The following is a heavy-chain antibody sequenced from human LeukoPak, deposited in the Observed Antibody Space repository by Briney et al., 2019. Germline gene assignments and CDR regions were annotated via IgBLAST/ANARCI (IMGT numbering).Heavy chain of an antibody. V-gene: IGHV1-18*01. CDR1: GYTFNSYG. D-gene: IGHD2-15*01. CDR2: ISAYNGNT. CDR3: ARVIYCSGGSCYWRDWFDP. J-gene: IGHJ5*02. Sequence: ASVKVSCKASGYTFNSYGISWVRQAPGQGLEWMGWISAYNGNTNYAQNLQGRVTMTTDTSTSTAYMELRSLRPDDTAVYYCARVIYCSGGSCYWRDWFDPWGQGTLVAVSS.